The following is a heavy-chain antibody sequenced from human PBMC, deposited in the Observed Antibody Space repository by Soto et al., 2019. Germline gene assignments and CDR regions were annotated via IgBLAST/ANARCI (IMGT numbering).Heavy chain of an antibody. CDR2: IYPGDSDT. D-gene: IGHD6-13*01. J-gene: IGHJ6*02. V-gene: IGHV5-51*01. CDR1: GYSFTSYL. CDR3: ARTSAAGKYYYGMDV. Sequence: PGESLKISCKGSGYSFTSYLIGWVRQMPGKGLEWMGIIYPGDSDTRYSPSFQGQVTISADKSISTAYLQWSSLKASDTAMYYCARTSAAGKYYYGMDVWGQGTTVTVSS.